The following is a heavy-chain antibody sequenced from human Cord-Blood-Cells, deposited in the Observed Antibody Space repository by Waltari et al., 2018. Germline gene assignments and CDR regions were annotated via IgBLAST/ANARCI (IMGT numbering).Heavy chain of an antibody. Sequence: YAMSWVRQAPGKGLEWVSAISGSGGSTYYADSVKGRFTISRDNSKNTLYLQMNSLRAEDTAVYYCAKDRKVTMVRGVINYWGQGTLVTVSS. CDR3: AKDRKVTMVRGVINY. CDR2: ISGSGGST. V-gene: IGHV3-23*01. CDR1: YA. D-gene: IGHD3-10*01. J-gene: IGHJ4*02.